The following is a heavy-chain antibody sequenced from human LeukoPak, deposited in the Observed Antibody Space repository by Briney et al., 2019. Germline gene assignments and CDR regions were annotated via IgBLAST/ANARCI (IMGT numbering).Heavy chain of an antibody. CDR2: INPSGGST. CDR3: ARDLEEWDCSGGSCYQWFDP. J-gene: IGHJ5*02. D-gene: IGHD2-15*01. Sequence: GASVKVSCKASGYTFTSYYMHWVRQAPGQGLEWMGIINPSGGSTSYAQKFQGRVTMTRDMSTSTVYIELSSLRSEDTAVYYCARDLEEWDCSGGSCYQWFDPWGQGTLVTVSS. CDR1: GYTFTSYY. V-gene: IGHV1-46*01.